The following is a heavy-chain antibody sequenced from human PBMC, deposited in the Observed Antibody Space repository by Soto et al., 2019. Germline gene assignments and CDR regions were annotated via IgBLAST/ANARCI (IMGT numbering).Heavy chain of an antibody. J-gene: IGHJ4*02. CDR3: ARGPGKYYFDY. CDR1: GFTFSSYG. V-gene: IGHV3-33*01. CDR2: IWYDGSNK. Sequence: GGSLRLSCAASGFTFSSYGVHWVRQAPGKGLEWVAVIWYDGSNKYYADSVKGRFTISRDNSKNTLYLQMNSLRAEDTAVYYCARGPGKYYFDYWGQGTLVTVSS.